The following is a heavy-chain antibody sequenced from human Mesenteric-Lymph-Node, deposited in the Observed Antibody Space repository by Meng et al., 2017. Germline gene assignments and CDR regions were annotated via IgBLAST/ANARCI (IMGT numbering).Heavy chain of an antibody. CDR3: ARGERGSYFEY. J-gene: IGHJ4*02. D-gene: IGHD1-1*01. Sequence: EVLLEESGGGLVQPGGSLRLSCAASGFTFSSYWMHWARQAPGKGLVWVSRIKSDGSFTNYADSVKGRFTISRDNARNTLYLQMNSLRAEDTAVYYCARGERGSYFEYWAQGALVTVSS. CDR1: GFTFSSYW. CDR2: IKSDGSFT. V-gene: IGHV3-74*01.